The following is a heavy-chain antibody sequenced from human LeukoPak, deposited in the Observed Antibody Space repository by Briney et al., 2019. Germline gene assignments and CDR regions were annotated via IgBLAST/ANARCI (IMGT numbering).Heavy chain of an antibody. CDR3: ARGYCSGGSCYSLSALFDY. J-gene: IGHJ4*02. Sequence: GGSLRLSCAAWGFTLRSYSMNGARHAPGKGVEGVSSFRRNSIYIYYSDSVKGRFTISIDNAKNSLYLQMNSLRAEDTAVYYCARGYCSGGSCYSLSALFDYWGQGTLVTVSS. CDR2: FRRNSIYI. V-gene: IGHV3-21*01. D-gene: IGHD2-15*01. CDR1: GFTLRSYS.